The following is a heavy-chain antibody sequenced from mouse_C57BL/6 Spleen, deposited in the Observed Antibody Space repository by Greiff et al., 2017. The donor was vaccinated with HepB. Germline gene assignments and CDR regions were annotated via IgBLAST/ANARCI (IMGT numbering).Heavy chain of an antibody. CDR1: GYTFTSYW. CDR3: ARKDGYYVGSYWYFDV. Sequence: QVQLQQPGAELVMPGASVKLSCKASGYTFTSYWMHWVKQRPGQGLEWIGEIDPSDSYTNYNQKFKGKSTLTVDKSSSTAYMQLSSLTSEDSAVYYCARKDGYYVGSYWYFDVWGTGTTVTVSS. J-gene: IGHJ1*03. CDR2: IDPSDSYT. V-gene: IGHV1-69*01. D-gene: IGHD2-3*01.